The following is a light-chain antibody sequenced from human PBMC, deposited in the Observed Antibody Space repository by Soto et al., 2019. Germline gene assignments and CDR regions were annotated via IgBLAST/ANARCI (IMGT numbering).Light chain of an antibody. CDR2: AAS. Sequence: DIQMTQSPSTLSASVGDRVTITCRASQNLSISLAWYQQKPGKAPKVLIYAASSLESGVPVRFSGNGSGTEFTLTINSLQPDDFATYYCQQYSSNSFFGGGTKVDIK. CDR1: QNLSIS. V-gene: IGKV1-5*01. CDR3: QQYSSNSF. J-gene: IGKJ4*01.